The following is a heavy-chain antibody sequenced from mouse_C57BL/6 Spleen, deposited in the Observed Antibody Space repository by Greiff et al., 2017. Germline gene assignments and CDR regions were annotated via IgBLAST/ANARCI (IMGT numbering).Heavy chain of an antibody. V-gene: IGHV1-15*01. Sequence: QVHVQQSGAELVRPGASVTLSCKASVYTFPDYEMHWVKQTPVHVLEWIGALDPETGGTAYNQKFKGKAILTADKSSSTAYMELRRLTSEDSAVYYCTSGYYGSSYHWYFDVRGTGTTVTVSS. J-gene: IGHJ1*03. D-gene: IGHD1-1*01. CDR3: TSGYYGSSYHWYFDV. CDR2: LDPETGGT. CDR1: VYTFPDYE.